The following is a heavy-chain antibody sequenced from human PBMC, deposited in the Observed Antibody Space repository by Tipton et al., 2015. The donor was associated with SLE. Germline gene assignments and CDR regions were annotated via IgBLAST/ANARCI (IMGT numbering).Heavy chain of an antibody. J-gene: IGHJ3*02. D-gene: IGHD4-17*01. CDR1: GGSFSGYY. Sequence: TLSLTCAVYGGSFSGYYWSWIRQPPGKGLEWIGEINHSGSTNYNPSLKGRVTISVDTSKNQFSPKLSSVTAADTAVYYCARGLGTVTTRAFDIWGQGTMVTVPS. CDR3: ARGLGTVTTRAFDI. CDR2: INHSGST. V-gene: IGHV4-34*01.